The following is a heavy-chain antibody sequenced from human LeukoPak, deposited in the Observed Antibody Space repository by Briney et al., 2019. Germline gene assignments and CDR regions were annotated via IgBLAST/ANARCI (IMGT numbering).Heavy chain of an antibody. CDR3: ARCGSGSYYKPPYYYYGMDV. CDR2: IYPGDSDT. J-gene: IGHJ6*02. Sequence: GESLKTSCKGSGYSFTSYWIGWVRQMPGKGLEWMGIIYPGDSDTRYSPSFQGQVTISADKSISTAYLQWSSLKASDTATYYCARCGSGSYYKPPYYYYGMDVWGQGTTVTVSS. CDR1: GYSFTSYW. D-gene: IGHD3-10*01. V-gene: IGHV5-51*01.